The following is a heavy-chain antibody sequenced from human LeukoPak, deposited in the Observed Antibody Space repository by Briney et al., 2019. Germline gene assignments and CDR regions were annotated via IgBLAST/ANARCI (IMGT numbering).Heavy chain of an antibody. CDR1: GYTFTGHY. Sequence: ASVKVSCKASGYTFTGHYMHWVRQAPGQGLEWMGWINPNSGGTNYAQKFQGRVTMTRDTSISTAYMELSRLRSDDTAVYYCAREGSGDDAFDIWGQGTMVTVSS. V-gene: IGHV1-2*02. J-gene: IGHJ3*02. D-gene: IGHD2-15*01. CDR2: INPNSGGT. CDR3: AREGSGDDAFDI.